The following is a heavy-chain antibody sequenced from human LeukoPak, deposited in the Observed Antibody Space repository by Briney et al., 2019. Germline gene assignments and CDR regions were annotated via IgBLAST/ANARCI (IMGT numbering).Heavy chain of an antibody. V-gene: IGHV4-34*01. CDR1: GASFSGYY. CDR3: ARVGPWVNPDYYYYYMDV. Sequence: SETLSLTCAIHGASFSGYYWSWIRQPPGKGLEWIGEINHSGSTNYNPSLKSRVTISVDTSKNQFSLKLSSVTAADTAVYYCARVGPWVNPDYYYYYMDVWGKGTTVTVSS. D-gene: IGHD1-14*01. CDR2: INHSGST. J-gene: IGHJ6*03.